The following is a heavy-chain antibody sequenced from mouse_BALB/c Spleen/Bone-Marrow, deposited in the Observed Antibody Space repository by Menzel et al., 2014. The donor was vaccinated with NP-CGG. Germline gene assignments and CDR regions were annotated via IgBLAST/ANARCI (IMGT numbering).Heavy chain of an antibody. D-gene: IGHD2-4*01. V-gene: IGHV5-6*01. CDR3: ARQTYYDYDGYFDY. CDR2: ISSGGSYT. J-gene: IGHJ2*01. CDR1: GFTFSSYG. Sequence: VQLKESGGDLVKPGGSLKLSCAASGFTFSSYGMSWVRQTPDKRLEWVATISSGGSYTYYPDSVKGRVTISRDNAKNTLYLQMSSLKSEDTAMYYCARQTYYDYDGYFDYWGQGTTLTVSS.